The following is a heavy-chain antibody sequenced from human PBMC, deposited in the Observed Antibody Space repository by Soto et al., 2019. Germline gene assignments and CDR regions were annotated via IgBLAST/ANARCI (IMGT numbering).Heavy chain of an antibody. D-gene: IGHD3-3*01. Sequence: ASVKVSCKAFGYTLSTFYIHWVRQAPGQGLEWMGMINPRIGSTRHTQKFQGRVTMTRDMSTSTVYMELSSLTSDDTAVYYCARGFVYRNSDFWRYYCDFWGQGTVVTVSS. CDR1: GYTLSTFY. V-gene: IGHV1-46*01. CDR3: ARGFVYRNSDFWRYYCDF. J-gene: IGHJ4*02. CDR2: INPRIGST.